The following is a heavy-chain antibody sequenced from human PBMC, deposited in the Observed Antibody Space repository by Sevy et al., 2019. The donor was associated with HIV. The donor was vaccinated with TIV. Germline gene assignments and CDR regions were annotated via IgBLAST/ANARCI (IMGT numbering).Heavy chain of an antibody. V-gene: IGHV4-39*01. CDR2: LYYSGST. CDR3: GRHAYESYYDGMDV. J-gene: IGHJ6*02. Sequence: SETLSLTCTVSGGSISSSSYYWGWIRQPPGQGLEWIGSLYYSGSTYYNPSLKSRVTIPIDTSKNQFSLRLSSVTAAETARYYCGRHAYESYYDGMDVWGQGTTVTVSS. D-gene: IGHD5-12*01. CDR1: GGSISSSSYY.